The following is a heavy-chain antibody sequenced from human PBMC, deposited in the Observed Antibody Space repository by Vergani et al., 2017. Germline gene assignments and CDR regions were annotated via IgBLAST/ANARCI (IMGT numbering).Heavy chain of an antibody. CDR3: AKDGDGSGWMDV. J-gene: IGHJ6*04. V-gene: IGHV3-9*01. Sequence: ELQLVASGGVFVQPGRFLRLSCAASGFTFDDYVMHWVRQAPGKGLEWVSGISWNSGSIGYADSVKGRFTISRDNAKNSLYLQMNSLRAEDTALYYCAKDGDGSGWMDVWGKGTTVTVSS. CDR1: GFTFDDYV. D-gene: IGHD6-19*01. CDR2: ISWNSGSI.